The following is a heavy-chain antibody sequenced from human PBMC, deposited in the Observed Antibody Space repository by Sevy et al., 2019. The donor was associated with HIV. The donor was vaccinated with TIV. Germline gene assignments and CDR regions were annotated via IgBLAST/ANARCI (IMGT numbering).Heavy chain of an antibody. CDR3: ARDGGFSIKWYPLY. CDR1: GFAFSSHA. V-gene: IGHV3-30-3*01. Sequence: GGSLRLSCAASGFAFSSHAMHWVRQAPGKGPEWVATISYEGSETFYAASVEGRFTISRDNSKNMLSLQINSLRPEDTAVYYCARDGGFSIKWYPLYWGHGTLVTVSP. J-gene: IGHJ4*01. D-gene: IGHD3-3*02. CDR2: ISYEGSET.